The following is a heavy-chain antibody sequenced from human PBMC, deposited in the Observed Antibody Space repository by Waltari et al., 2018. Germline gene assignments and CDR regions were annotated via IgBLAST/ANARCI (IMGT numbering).Heavy chain of an antibody. J-gene: IGHJ4*02. CDR1: GFTFSSYS. Sequence: EVQLVESGGGLVQPGGSLRLSCAASGFTFSSYSMNWVRQAPGKGLEWVSYISSSSSTIDYADAGKGRVTISRDNAKNSLYLQMNSLRAEDTAVYDCASTSARKCGGDCDGFYWGQGTLVTVSS. CDR3: ASTSARKCGGDCDGFY. CDR2: ISSSSSTI. D-gene: IGHD2-21*02. V-gene: IGHV3-48*01.